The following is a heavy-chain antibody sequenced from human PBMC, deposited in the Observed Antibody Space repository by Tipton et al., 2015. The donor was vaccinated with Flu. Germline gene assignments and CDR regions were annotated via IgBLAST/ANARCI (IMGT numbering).Heavy chain of an antibody. CDR3: ARAVGSSSSY. V-gene: IGHV3-7*01. Sequence: SLRLSCAASGFIFSSYWMSWVRQAPGKGLEWVANIKQDGSEKYYVDSVKGRFTISRDNAKNSLYLQMNSLRAEDTAVYYCARAVGSSSSYWGQGTLVTVSS. J-gene: IGHJ4*02. CDR2: IKQDGSEK. CDR1: GFIFSSYW. D-gene: IGHD6-6*01.